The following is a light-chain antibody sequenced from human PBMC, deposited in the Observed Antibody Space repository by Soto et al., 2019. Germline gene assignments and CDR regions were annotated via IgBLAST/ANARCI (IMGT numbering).Light chain of an antibody. CDR1: QDISSW. CDR2: SAS. V-gene: IGKV1-12*01. J-gene: IGKJ2*01. CDR3: QQANSFPYT. Sequence: DIQMTQSPSSVSASVGDRVTITCRASQDISSWLAWYQQKPGKAPKLLMYSASTLLSGVPSRFSGSGSGTDFTLTISSLQPEDFATYYWQQANSFPYTFGQGTKLEIK.